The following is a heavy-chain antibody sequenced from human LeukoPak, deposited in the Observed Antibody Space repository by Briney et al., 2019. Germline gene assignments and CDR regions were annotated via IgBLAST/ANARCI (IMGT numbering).Heavy chain of an antibody. Sequence: GGSLRLSCTASGFTFSNYNMNWVRQAPGNGLEWVSYISSSRATYYADSAKGRFTISRDNAKNSLYLQMNSLRAEDTAVYYCARANYDFWSGYYTGIGRDYWGQGTLVTVSS. D-gene: IGHD3-3*01. V-gene: IGHV3-48*01. CDR1: GFTFSNYN. CDR3: ARANYDFWSGYYTGIGRDY. J-gene: IGHJ4*02. CDR2: ISSSRAT.